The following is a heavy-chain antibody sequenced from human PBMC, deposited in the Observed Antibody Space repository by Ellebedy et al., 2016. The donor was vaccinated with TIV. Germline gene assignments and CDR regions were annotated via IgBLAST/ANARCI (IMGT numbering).Heavy chain of an antibody. CDR2: IKQDGSEK. CDR1: GFTFSSYW. J-gene: IGHJ4*02. V-gene: IGHV3-7*01. Sequence: GESLKISXAASGFTFSSYWMSWVRQAPGKGLEWVANIKQDGSEKYYVDSVKGRFTISRDNAKNSLYLQMNSLRDEDTAVYYCARETTGIDYWGQGTLVTVSS. D-gene: IGHD4-17*01. CDR3: ARETTGIDY.